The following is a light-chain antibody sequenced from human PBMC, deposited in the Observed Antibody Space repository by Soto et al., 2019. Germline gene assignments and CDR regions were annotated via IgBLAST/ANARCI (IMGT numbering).Light chain of an antibody. CDR1: QTISNS. J-gene: IGKJ4*01. V-gene: IGKV1-39*01. CDR2: NAF. Sequence: IHLTQSPSSLSTSVGDRATITCRASQTISNSLNWYQQKPGKVPDLLIFNAFELQDGVPSRFRGGGFGKEFTLTIDGLEPEDFATDYCQQSYSVPCVGG. CDR3: QQSYSVPC.